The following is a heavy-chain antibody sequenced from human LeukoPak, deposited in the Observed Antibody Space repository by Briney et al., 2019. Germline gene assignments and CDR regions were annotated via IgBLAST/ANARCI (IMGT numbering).Heavy chain of an antibody. CDR1: GGSISSSSYY. CDR3: ARHEVLLWFGAIDY. D-gene: IGHD3-10*01. V-gene: IGHV4-39*01. Sequence: SETLSLTCTVSGGSISSSSYYWGWIRQPPGKGLEWIGSIYYSGSTYYNPSLKSRVTISVDTSKNQFSLKLSSVTAADTAVYYCARHEVLLWFGAIDYWGQGTLVTVSS. CDR2: IYYSGST. J-gene: IGHJ4*02.